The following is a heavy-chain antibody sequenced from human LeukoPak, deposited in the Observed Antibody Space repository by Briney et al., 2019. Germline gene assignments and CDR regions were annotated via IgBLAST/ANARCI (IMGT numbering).Heavy chain of an antibody. CDR1: GFTFSSYG. Sequence: SGGSLRLSCAASGFTFSSYGMHWVRQAPVKGLEWVAVISYDGSNKYYADSVKGRFTISRDNSKNTLYLQMNSLRAEDTAVYYCAREVSGAYDSSYYFDYWGQGTLVTVSS. CDR3: AREVSGAYDSSYYFDY. V-gene: IGHV3-30*03. CDR2: ISYDGSNK. J-gene: IGHJ4*02. D-gene: IGHD3-22*01.